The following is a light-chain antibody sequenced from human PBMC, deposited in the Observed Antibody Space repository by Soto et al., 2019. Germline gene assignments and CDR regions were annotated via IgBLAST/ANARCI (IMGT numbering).Light chain of an antibody. CDR1: QRISSY. Sequence: DIQMTQSPSALSASVGDRVTITCRASQRISSYFNWYQQKPGKAPKLLIYGVSSLHSGVPSRFTGSGSGIDFTLTITSLQPEDFAIYYCQQTYDIPITFGQGTRLEI. V-gene: IGKV1-39*01. CDR2: GVS. J-gene: IGKJ5*01. CDR3: QQTYDIPIT.